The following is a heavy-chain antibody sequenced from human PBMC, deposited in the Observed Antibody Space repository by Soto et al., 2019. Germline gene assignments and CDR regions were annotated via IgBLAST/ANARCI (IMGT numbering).Heavy chain of an antibody. Sequence: GGSLRLSCAASGFTFSSYGMHWVRQAPGKGLEWVAVISYDGSNKYYADSVKVRFTISRDNSKNTRYLQMNSLRAEDTAVYYCAKAYCGGDCYAVAFDIWGQGTMVTVSS. CDR2: ISYDGSNK. CDR3: AKAYCGGDCYAVAFDI. J-gene: IGHJ3*02. V-gene: IGHV3-30*18. D-gene: IGHD2-21*02. CDR1: GFTFSSYG.